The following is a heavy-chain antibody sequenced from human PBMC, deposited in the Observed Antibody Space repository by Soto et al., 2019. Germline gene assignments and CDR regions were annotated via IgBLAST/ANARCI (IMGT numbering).Heavy chain of an antibody. Sequence: PGGSLRLSCAASGFTISSYAMSWVRQAPGKGLEWVSAISGSGGSTYYADSVKGRFTISRDNSKNALYLQMNSLRAEDTAVYYCAKVPLDVVVPAPPFDYWGQGTLVTVSS. D-gene: IGHD2-2*01. CDR1: GFTISSYA. CDR2: ISGSGGST. J-gene: IGHJ4*02. CDR3: AKVPLDVVVPAPPFDY. V-gene: IGHV3-23*01.